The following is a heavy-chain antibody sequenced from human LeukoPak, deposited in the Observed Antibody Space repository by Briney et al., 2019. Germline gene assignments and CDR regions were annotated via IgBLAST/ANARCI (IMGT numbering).Heavy chain of an antibody. V-gene: IGHV7-4-1*02. CDR3: ARDPWDTADRDFDY. Sequence: GASVKVSCKASGYTFTSYAMNWVRQAPGQGLEWMGWINTNTGNPTYAQGFTGRFVFSLDTSVSTAYLQISSLKAEDTAVYYCARDPWDTADRDFDYWGQGTLVTVSS. CDR2: INTNTGNP. D-gene: IGHD5-18*01. CDR1: GYTFTSYA. J-gene: IGHJ4*02.